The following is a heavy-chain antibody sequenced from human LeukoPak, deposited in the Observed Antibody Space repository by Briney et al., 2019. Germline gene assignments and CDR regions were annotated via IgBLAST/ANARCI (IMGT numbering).Heavy chain of an antibody. CDR1: GYTLTELS. CDR2: LDPEDGET. V-gene: IGHV1-24*01. J-gene: IGHJ6*03. Sequence: ASVKVSCKVSGYTLTELSMHWVRQAPGKGLEWMGGLDPEDGETIYAQKFQGRVTMTEDTSTDTAYMELSSLRSDDTAVYYCARGMTPRLYYYYYYMDVWGKGTTVTVSS. CDR3: ARGMTPRLYYYYYYMDV.